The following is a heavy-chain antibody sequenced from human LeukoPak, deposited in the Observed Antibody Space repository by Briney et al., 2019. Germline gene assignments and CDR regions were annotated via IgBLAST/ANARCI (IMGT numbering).Heavy chain of an antibody. V-gene: IGHV1-18*01. D-gene: IGHD3-22*01. Sequence: ASVKVSCKASGYTFTNYAITWVRQAPGQGPEWMGWISPYNGDRRDALKFQGRVTMTTDTSTSTAYMELRSLRSDDTAVYYCARDLTHRRNYDNSGYQIVPAFWGQGTLVTVSS. CDR2: ISPYNGDR. CDR1: GYTFTNYA. CDR3: ARDLTHRRNYDNSGYQIVPAF. J-gene: IGHJ4*02.